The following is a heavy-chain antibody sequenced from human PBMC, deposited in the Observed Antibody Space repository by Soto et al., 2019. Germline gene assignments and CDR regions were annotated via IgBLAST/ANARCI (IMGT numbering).Heavy chain of an antibody. D-gene: IGHD1-1*01. V-gene: IGHV4-34*01. CDR2: MSHSGGT. J-gene: IGHJ3*02. CDR3: ARVERGTATTVVDAFDI. Sequence: QVQLQQWGAGLLKPSETLSLTCAVYGGFVSSGSYYWSWIRQPPGKGLEWIGEMSHSGGTHFNPSRKSQVTNSVETSKNQFSLKMSSVTAADTALYYCARVERGTATTVVDAFDIWGPGTMVTVSS. CDR1: GGFVSSGSYY.